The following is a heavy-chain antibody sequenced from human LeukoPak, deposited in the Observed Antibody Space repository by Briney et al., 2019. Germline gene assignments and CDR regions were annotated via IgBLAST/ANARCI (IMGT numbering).Heavy chain of an antibody. Sequence: SETLSLTCAVYGESFSGYYWSWIRQPPGKGLEWIGEINHSGSTNYNPSLKSRVTISVDTSKNQFSLKLSSVTAADTAVYYCARGRNRYMDVWGKGTTVTVSS. J-gene: IGHJ6*03. D-gene: IGHD1-14*01. V-gene: IGHV4-34*01. CDR1: GESFSGYY. CDR2: INHSGST. CDR3: ARGRNRYMDV.